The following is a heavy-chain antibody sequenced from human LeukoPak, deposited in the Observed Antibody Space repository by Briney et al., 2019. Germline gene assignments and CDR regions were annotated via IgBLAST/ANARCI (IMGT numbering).Heavy chain of an antibody. CDR1: GYTFTSYY. Sequence: ASVKVSCKASGYTFTSYYMHWVRQAPGQGLEWMGIINPSGGSTSYAQKFQGRVTMTRDTSTSTVYMELSSLRSEDTAVYYCVRHIKPAGPWDGIDVWGQGTTVIVSS. D-gene: IGHD1-26*01. CDR3: VRHIKPAGPWDGIDV. J-gene: IGHJ6*02. V-gene: IGHV1-46*01. CDR2: INPSGGST.